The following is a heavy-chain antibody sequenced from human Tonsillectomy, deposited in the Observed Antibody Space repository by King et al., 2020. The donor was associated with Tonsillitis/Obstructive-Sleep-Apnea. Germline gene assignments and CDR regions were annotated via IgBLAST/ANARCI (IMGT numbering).Heavy chain of an antibody. CDR2: IFYSGST. D-gene: IGHD2-2*01. Sequence: QLQESGPGLVKPSETLSLTCTVSGGSISSYYWCWIRQPPGKGLVWIGYIFYSGSTNYNPSLKSRVTISVDTSKNQFSLKLSSVTAADTAVYYCARDHCSSTSCYGNYYYMDVWGKGTTVTVSS. CDR1: GGSISSYY. J-gene: IGHJ6*03. CDR3: ARDHCSSTSCYGNYYYMDV. V-gene: IGHV4-59*01.